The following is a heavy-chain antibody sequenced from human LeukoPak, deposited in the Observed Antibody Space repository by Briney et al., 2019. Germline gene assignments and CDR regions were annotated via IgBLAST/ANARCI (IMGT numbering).Heavy chain of an antibody. CDR1: GFTFSSYS. CDR2: IYSGGTT. V-gene: IGHV3-53*04. J-gene: IGHJ4*02. D-gene: IGHD5-18*01. CDR3: ARVDTVMAYYFDL. Sequence: GGSLRLSCAASGFTFSSYSMTWVRQSPGKGLEWVSTIYSGGTTYYADSVMGRFTISRHNSRNTLYLQMNSLRAEDTAVYYCARVDTVMAYYFDLWGQGTLVTVSS.